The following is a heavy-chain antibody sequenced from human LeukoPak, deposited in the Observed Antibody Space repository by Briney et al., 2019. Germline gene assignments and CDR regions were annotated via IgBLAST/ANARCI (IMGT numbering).Heavy chain of an antibody. CDR3: ARDKGSGSYYMDV. CDR2: ISYDGSNK. CDR1: GFTFSSYA. V-gene: IGHV3-30*04. D-gene: IGHD3-10*01. Sequence: PGGSLRLSCAASGFTFSSYAMHWVRQAPGKGLEWVAVISYDGSNKYYADSVKGRFTISRDNSKNTLYLQMNSLRAEDTAVYYCARDKGSGSYYMDVWGKGTTVTISS. J-gene: IGHJ6*03.